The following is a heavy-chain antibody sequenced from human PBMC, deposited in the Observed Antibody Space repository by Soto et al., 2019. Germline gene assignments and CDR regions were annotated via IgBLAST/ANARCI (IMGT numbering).Heavy chain of an antibody. D-gene: IGHD3-10*01. CDR1: GFTFSSYA. J-gene: IGHJ4*02. CDR2: ISDGGGGT. Sequence: EVQLLESGGGLVQPGGSLRLSCAASGFTFSSYAMSWVRQAPGKGLEWVSRISDGGGGTYIADSVKGRFTISRDNPKNTLFLQMNSLKSDDTAVYYCAKDQLWNPAPIDYWGQGTLVTVSS. V-gene: IGHV3-23*01. CDR3: AKDQLWNPAPIDY.